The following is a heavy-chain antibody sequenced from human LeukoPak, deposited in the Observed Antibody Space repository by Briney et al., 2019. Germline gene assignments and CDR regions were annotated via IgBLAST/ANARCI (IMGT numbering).Heavy chain of an antibody. CDR3: ARETPIGDVDV. CDR1: GYTFTSYY. J-gene: IGHJ6*02. Sequence: ASVKVSCKASGYTFTSYYIHWVRQAPGQGLEWMGIIKPSGGTTNNALKFQGRVTMTRDTSTSTVYMELSSLRSEDTAVYYCARETPIGDVDVWGQGTTVTVSS. D-gene: IGHD3-16*01. V-gene: IGHV1-46*01. CDR2: IKPSGGTT.